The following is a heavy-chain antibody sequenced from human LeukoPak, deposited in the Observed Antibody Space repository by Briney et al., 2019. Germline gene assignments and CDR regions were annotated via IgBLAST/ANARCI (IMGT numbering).Heavy chain of an antibody. D-gene: IGHD2-21*01. V-gene: IGHV3-15*01. CDR2: VKGKTDGAAA. Sequence: GGSLRLSCAASGFTFSSYSMNWVRQAPGKGLEWVGRVKGKTDGAAADYAAPVKGRFSISTDDSSDTLYLQMRGLKTEDTAVYYCITEHNWGHGTLVTVSS. J-gene: IGHJ4*01. CDR3: ITEHN. CDR1: GFTFSSYS.